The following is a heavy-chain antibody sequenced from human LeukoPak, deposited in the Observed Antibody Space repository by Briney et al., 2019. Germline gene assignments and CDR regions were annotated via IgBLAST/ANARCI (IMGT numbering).Heavy chain of an antibody. V-gene: IGHV4-59*01. CDR1: GGSISSYY. Sequence: PSETLSLTCTVSGGSISSYYWSWIRQPPGKGLEWIGYIYYSGSTNYNPSLKSRVTISVDTSKKQFSLKLSSVTAADTAVYYCATGPSYGDPYYYYYYMDVWGKGTTVTVSS. J-gene: IGHJ6*03. CDR3: ATGPSYGDPYYYYYYMDV. CDR2: IYYSGST. D-gene: IGHD4-17*01.